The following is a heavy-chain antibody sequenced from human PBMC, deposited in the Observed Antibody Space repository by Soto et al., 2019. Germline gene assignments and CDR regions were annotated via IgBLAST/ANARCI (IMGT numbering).Heavy chain of an antibody. CDR2: IWYDGSNK. J-gene: IGHJ4*02. V-gene: IGHV3-33*01. Sequence: QVQLVESGGGVVQPGRSLRLSCAASGFTFSSYGMHWVRQAPGKGLEWVAVIWYDGSNKYYADSVKGRFTISRDNSKNTLYLQMNSLRAEDTAVYYCARDPDGYCSGGSCYSSFPYYWGQGTLVTVFS. CDR3: ARDPDGYCSGGSCYSSFPYY. D-gene: IGHD2-15*01. CDR1: GFTFSSYG.